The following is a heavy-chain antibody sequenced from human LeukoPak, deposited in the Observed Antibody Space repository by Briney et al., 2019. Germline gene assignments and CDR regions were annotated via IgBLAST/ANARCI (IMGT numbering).Heavy chain of an antibody. CDR1: VCTFSNYR. Sequence: GGSLRLSCAASVCTFSNYRMTWVCKAPWKGLEWVVNINRDGSERYYVDSVKGRFTISRDDAKSSLYLQMNSLRAEDTAVYYCARRNAMDVWGQGTTVIVFS. J-gene: IGHJ6*02. V-gene: IGHV3-7*03. CDR2: INRDGSER. CDR3: ARRNAMDV.